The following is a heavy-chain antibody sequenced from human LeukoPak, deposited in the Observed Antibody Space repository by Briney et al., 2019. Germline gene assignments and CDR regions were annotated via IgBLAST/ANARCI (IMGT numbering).Heavy chain of an antibody. CDR3: ARGIWNDYYFDY. Sequence: PSETLTLTCTVSGGSVSSMSHFWGWIRQPPGKGLEWIGSIYSTTASYYNPSLGSRVTVSVDTSKNQLPLELTSVTAADTGVYYCARGIWNDYYFDYWGQRTLVTVSS. CDR2: IYSTTAS. CDR1: GGSVSSMSHF. J-gene: IGHJ4*02. D-gene: IGHD1-1*01. V-gene: IGHV4-39*02.